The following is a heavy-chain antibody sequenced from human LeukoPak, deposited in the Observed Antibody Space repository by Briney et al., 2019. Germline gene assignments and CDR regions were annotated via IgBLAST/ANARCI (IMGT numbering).Heavy chain of an antibody. Sequence: SGESLKISCKGSGYSITSYWIGWVRQMPGKGLEWMGIIYPGDSDTRYSPSFQGQVTISADKSISTAYLQWSSLKASDTAMYYCARGPSGSYSSFDYWGQGTLVTVSS. D-gene: IGHD1-26*01. CDR3: ARGPSGSYSSFDY. CDR1: GYSITSYW. CDR2: IYPGDSDT. V-gene: IGHV5-51*01. J-gene: IGHJ4*02.